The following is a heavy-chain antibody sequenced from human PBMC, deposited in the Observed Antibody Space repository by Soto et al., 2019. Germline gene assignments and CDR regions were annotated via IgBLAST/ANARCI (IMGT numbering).Heavy chain of an antibody. CDR1: GXXXSXXX. V-gene: IGHV3-21*01. CDR3: ARDPPTGTTLEWADS. Sequence: EVQLVESGGGLVXXXXXXXXSCAAXGXXXSXXXXXWVRXAXXKXXXXVSSISSSDSVQNYADSVKGRFTISRDNAKNSLYLLLSGLKEEDTAVYYCARDPPTGTTLEWADSWGQGTLVTVSS. CDR2: ISSSDSVQ. D-gene: IGHD1-7*01. J-gene: IGHJ4*02.